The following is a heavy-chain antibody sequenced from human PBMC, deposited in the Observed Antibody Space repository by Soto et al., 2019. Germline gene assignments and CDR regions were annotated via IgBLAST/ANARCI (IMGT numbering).Heavy chain of an antibody. CDR2: IYYSGST. J-gene: IGHJ6*02. CDR3: ARRSYGSGCFRSYYYGMDV. V-gene: IGHV4-59*08. CDR1: GGSISSYY. Sequence: QVQLQESGPGLVKPSETLSLTCTVSGGSISSYYWSWIRQPPGKGLEWIGYIYYSGSTNYNPPLKSRVTISVDTSKNQFSLKLSSVTAADTAVYYCARRSYGSGCFRSYYYGMDVWGQGTTVTVSS. D-gene: IGHD3-10*01.